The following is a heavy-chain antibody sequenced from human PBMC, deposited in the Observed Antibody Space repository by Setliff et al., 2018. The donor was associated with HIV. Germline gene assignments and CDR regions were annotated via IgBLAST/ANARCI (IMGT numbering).Heavy chain of an antibody. Sequence: SETLSLTCAVSGSSISSGHYWAWIRQPPGKGLEWIGPIYHSGTTYENPSLKSRVTLSVDSSKNHFSLILSSVTAADTAVYYCARHGTYEAHYSYMDVWGKGTTVAVSS. V-gene: IGHV4-38-2*01. D-gene: IGHD1-1*01. CDR1: GSSISSGHY. J-gene: IGHJ6*03. CDR2: IYHSGTT. CDR3: ARHGTYEAHYSYMDV.